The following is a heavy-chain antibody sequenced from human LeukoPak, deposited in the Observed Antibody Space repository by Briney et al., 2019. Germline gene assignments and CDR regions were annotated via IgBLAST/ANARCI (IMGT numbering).Heavy chain of an antibody. D-gene: IGHD3-10*01. Sequence: SETLSLTCTVSGGSISNSGHYWVWIRQPPGKGLEWIGTTTNTGGTYSNPSLKSRVTISIDASKTQISLKLTSVTAADTAVFYCARKTPGTSVDVWGQGTPVTVSS. CDR3: ARKTPGTSVDV. CDR1: GGSISNSGHY. CDR2: TTNTGGT. V-gene: IGHV4-39*01. J-gene: IGHJ6*02.